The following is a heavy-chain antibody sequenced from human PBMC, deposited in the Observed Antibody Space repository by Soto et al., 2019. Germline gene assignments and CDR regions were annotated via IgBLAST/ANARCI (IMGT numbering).Heavy chain of an antibody. V-gene: IGHV4-31*03. Sequence: PSETLSLTCTVSGGSISSGGYYWSWIRQHPGKGLEWIGYIYYSGSTYYNPSLKSRVTISVDTSKNQFSLKLSSVTAADTAVYYCARFPPEGSGYDLLTYYYYGMDVWGQGTTVTVSS. CDR2: IYYSGST. CDR1: GGSISSGGYY. CDR3: ARFPPEGSGYDLLTYYYYGMDV. D-gene: IGHD5-12*01. J-gene: IGHJ6*02.